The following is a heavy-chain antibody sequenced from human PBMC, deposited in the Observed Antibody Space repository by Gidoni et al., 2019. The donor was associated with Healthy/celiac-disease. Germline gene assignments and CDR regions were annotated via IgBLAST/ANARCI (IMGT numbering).Heavy chain of an antibody. CDR1: GGSISRGGYS. Sequence: QLQLQESGSGLVKPSQTLSLTCAVSGGSISRGGYSWSWIRQPPGKGLEWIGYIYHSGSTYYNPSLKSRVTISVDRSKNQFSLKLSSVTAADTAVYYCARDRGEGGNSWYYFDYWGQGTLVTVSS. J-gene: IGHJ4*02. D-gene: IGHD2-21*02. V-gene: IGHV4-30-2*01. CDR3: ARDRGEGGNSWYYFDY. CDR2: IYHSGST.